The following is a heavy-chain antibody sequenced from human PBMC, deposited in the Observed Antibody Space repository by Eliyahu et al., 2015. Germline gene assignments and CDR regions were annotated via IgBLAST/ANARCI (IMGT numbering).Heavy chain of an antibody. CDR1: GYXFXXXX. D-gene: IGHD2-2*02. V-gene: IGHV7-4-1*02. J-gene: IGHJ3*02. CDR2: INTNTGNP. Sequence: QVQLVQSGSELKKPGASVKVSCKASGYXFXXXXMNWVRQAPGQGLEWMGWINTNTGNPTYAQGFTGRFVFSLDTSVSTAYLQISSLKAEDTAVYYCAACSSTSCYTERSAFDIWGQGTMVTVSS. CDR3: AACSSTSCYTERSAFDI.